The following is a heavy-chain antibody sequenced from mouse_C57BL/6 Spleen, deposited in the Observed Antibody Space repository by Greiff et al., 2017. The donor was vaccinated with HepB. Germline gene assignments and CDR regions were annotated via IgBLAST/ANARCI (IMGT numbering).Heavy chain of an antibody. CDR1: GFTFSSYA. CDR2: ISDGGSYT. J-gene: IGHJ2*01. D-gene: IGHD1-1*01. V-gene: IGHV5-4*01. Sequence: EVHLVESGGGLVKPGGSLKLSCAASGFTFSSYAMSWVRQTPEKRLEWVATISDGGSYTYYPDNVKGRFTISRDNAKTNLYLQMSHLKSEDTAMYYCARGEDGSSYYFDYWGQGTTLTVSS. CDR3: ARGEDGSSYYFDY.